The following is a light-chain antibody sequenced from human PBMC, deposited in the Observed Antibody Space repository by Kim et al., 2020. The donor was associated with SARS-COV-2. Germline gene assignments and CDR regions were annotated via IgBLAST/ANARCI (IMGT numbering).Light chain of an antibody. CDR3: QQYDSSPLT. V-gene: IGKV1-5*03. J-gene: IGKJ4*01. CDR1: QTISSW. CDR2: KAS. Sequence: AYVGDIVTLTCRASQTISSWLALYQQNPVKAPQLLIYKASNLESGDPSRFSGSGSGTEFTLTISSLQPDDFATYYCQQYDSSPLTFGGWTKVDI.